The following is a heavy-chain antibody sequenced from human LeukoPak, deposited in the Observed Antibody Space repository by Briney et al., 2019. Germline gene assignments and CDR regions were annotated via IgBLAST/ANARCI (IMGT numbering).Heavy chain of an antibody. J-gene: IGHJ5*02. D-gene: IGHD1-26*01. Sequence: GGSLRLSCAASGYTFNTYAMTWVRQVPGKGLEWVSSVSRSGGSTYHADSVKGRFTISRDNSKNTLYLQMNSLRAEDTAVYYCASYYNHWGQGTLVTVSS. CDR3: ASYYNH. V-gene: IGHV3-23*01. CDR2: VSRSGGST. CDR1: GYTFNTYA.